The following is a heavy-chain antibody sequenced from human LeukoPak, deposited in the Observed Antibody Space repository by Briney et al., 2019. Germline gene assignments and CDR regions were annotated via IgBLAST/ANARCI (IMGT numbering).Heavy chain of an antibody. V-gene: IGHV3-48*02. CDR1: GFALNTYS. D-gene: IGHD1-26*01. CDR3: ATDYYSRNDF. Sequence: GGSLRLSCAASGFALNTYSMTWVRQAPGKGLEWVSYISGSGSPIYYADSVKGRFTASRDNAKNSLYLQMNSLRDEDTAVYYCATDYYSRNDFWGQGTLVTVSS. CDR2: ISGSGSPI. J-gene: IGHJ4*02.